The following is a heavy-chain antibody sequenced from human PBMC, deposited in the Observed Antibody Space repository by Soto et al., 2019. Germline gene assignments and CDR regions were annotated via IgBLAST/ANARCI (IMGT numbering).Heavy chain of an antibody. J-gene: IGHJ4*02. Sequence: HPGGSLRLSCAASGFTFSDYDMDWVRQAPGKGLEWVGRSRNKANSYTTISVASVKGRFTFSRDDSKNLVYLQMNSLKTEDTAVYYCARDYWGSLDSWGQGTLVTVSS. CDR1: GFTFSDYD. CDR3: ARDYWGSLDS. CDR2: SRNKANSYTT. V-gene: IGHV3-72*01. D-gene: IGHD7-27*01.